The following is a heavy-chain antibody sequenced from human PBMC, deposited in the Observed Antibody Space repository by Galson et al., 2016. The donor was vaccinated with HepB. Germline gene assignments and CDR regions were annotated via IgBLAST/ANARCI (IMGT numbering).Heavy chain of an antibody. V-gene: IGHV4-4*02. CDR1: GGSFGSSGL. Sequence: SETLSLTCAVSGGSFGSSGLWTWVRQSPGKGLQWIGEVSPSGNTNYDSSLKSRVTMSVDKSTEQVFLTVSAVTAADTGVYYCARRALLPVTTSQGNFHYHHAMDVWGQGTTVSVSS. CDR3: ARRALLPVTTSQGNFHYHHAMDV. J-gene: IGHJ6*02. CDR2: VSPSGNT. D-gene: IGHD3-3*01.